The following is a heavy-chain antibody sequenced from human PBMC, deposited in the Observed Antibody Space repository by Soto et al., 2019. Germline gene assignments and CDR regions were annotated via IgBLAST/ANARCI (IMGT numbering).Heavy chain of an antibody. J-gene: IGHJ4*02. V-gene: IGHV1-2*04. CDR3: ARGPVSMDVVVVAAIPFDY. CDR1: GYTFTGYY. Sequence: GASVKVSCKASGYTFTGYYMHWVRQAPGQGLEWMGWINPNSGGTNYAQKFQGWVTMTRDTSISTAYMELSRLRSDDTAVYYCARGPVSMDVVVVAAIPFDYWGQGTLVTVSS. CDR2: INPNSGGT. D-gene: IGHD2-15*01.